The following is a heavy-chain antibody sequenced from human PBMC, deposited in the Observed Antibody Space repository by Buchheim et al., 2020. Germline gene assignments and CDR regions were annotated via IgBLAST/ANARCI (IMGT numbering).Heavy chain of an antibody. D-gene: IGHD6-19*01. J-gene: IGHJ4*02. CDR3: GKESLSRGWYTIEH. CDR2: INGDAT. V-gene: IGHV3-23*04. CDR1: GFSLTTYG. Sequence: DVQLVESGGGLVQPEGSLRLSCAASGFSLTTYGMSWVRQAPGKGLEWVSAINGDATYYADPVPGRFTTPIDRSKNTTYLQVNSLRADDTAVDYCGKESLSRGWYTIEHWGQGTL.